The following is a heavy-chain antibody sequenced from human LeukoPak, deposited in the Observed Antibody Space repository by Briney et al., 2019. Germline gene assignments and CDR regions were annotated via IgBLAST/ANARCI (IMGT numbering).Heavy chain of an antibody. J-gene: IGHJ4*02. CDR2: IRFDGTNK. CDR3: TKDLRYYYADNHSEMDEHDY. D-gene: IGHD4-23*01. V-gene: IGHV3-30*02. Sequence: GGSLRLSCAASGFTFNTYGMHWVRQAPGKGLEWVAFIRFDGTNKNYANSVEGRFTISRDNSKNTLSLQMNSLRAEDTALYYCTKDLRYYYADNHSEMDEHDYWGQGTLVTVSS. CDR1: GFTFNTYG.